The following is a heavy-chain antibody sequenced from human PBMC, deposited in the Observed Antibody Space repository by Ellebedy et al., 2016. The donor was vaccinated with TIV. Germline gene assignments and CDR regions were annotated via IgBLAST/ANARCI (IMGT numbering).Heavy chain of an antibody. CDR3: ARGYRVFGVVIIFDS. V-gene: IGHV4-38-2*01. J-gene: IGHJ4*02. CDR2: IYYSGST. Sequence: MPGGSLRLSCAASGFTFNNYAMSWIRQPPGKGLEWIGTIYYSGSTYYNPSLKSRLTISADTSKNQFSLKLSSVTAAETAVYYCARGYRVFGVVIIFDSWGQGTLVTVSS. CDR1: GFTFNNYA. D-gene: IGHD3-3*01.